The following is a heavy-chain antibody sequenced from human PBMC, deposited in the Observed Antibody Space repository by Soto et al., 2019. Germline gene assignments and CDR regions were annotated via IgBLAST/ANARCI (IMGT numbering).Heavy chain of an antibody. D-gene: IGHD1-26*01. V-gene: IGHV4-30-4*01. CDR3: ARGGAGVAWFYP. CDR2: IYYSGST. CDR1: GGSISSGDYY. J-gene: IGHJ5*02. Sequence: SETVSITCTVSGGSISSGDYYWSWIRQPPGKGLEWIGYIYYSGSTYYNPSLKSRVTISVDTSKNQFSLKLSSVTAADTAVYYCARGGAGVAWFYPSCQATLVSVSS.